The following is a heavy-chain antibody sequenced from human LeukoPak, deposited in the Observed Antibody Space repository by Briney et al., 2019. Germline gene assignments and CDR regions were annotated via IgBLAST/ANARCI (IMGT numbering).Heavy chain of an antibody. Sequence: KPSETLSLTCTVSGGSISSYYWSWIRQPAGKGLEWIGRIYTSGSTNYNPSLKSRVTISVDTSKNQFSLKLSSVTAADTAVYYCAKVDTAMVTSDYWGQGTLVTVSS. CDR1: GGSISSYY. J-gene: IGHJ4*02. CDR2: IYTSGST. V-gene: IGHV4-4*07. D-gene: IGHD5-18*01. CDR3: AKVDTAMVTSDY.